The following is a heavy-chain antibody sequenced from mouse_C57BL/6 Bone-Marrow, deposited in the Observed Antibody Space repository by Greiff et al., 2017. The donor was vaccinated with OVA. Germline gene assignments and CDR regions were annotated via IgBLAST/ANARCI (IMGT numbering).Heavy chain of an antibody. CDR3: AGDYDSNFGAY. V-gene: IGHV5-6*01. D-gene: IGHD2-5*01. CDR1: GYTFSSYC. Sequence: EVQLVQSGGDLVKPGGSLKLSCAASGYTFSSYCMSWVQQTPDKRLEWIATISRGGSYTYYTDSVKGRFTISGDNATNTLYLQLSRLKSEDTAMYDCAGDYDSNFGAYWGQGTLVTVSA. J-gene: IGHJ3*01. CDR2: ISRGGSYT.